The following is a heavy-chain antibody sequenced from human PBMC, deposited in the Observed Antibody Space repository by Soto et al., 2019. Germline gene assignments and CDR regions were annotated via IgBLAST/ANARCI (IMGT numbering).Heavy chain of an antibody. J-gene: IGHJ4*02. CDR2: INAGNGNT. D-gene: IGHD6-19*01. V-gene: IGHV1-3*01. CDR1: GYTFTSYA. Sequence: ASVKVSCKASGYTFTSYAMHWVPQAPGQSLEWMGWINAGNGNTKYSQKFQGRVTITRDTSASTAYMELSSLRSEDTAVYYCARVIGYRGSGWNLEYWGQGTMVTVSS. CDR3: ARVIGYRGSGWNLEY.